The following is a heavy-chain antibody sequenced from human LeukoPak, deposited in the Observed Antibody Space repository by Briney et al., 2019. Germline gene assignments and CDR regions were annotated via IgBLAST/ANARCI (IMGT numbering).Heavy chain of an antibody. D-gene: IGHD7-27*01. CDR2: INHSGST. CDR3: ARRELGIYYFDY. Sequence: PSETLSLTCAVYGGSFSGYYWSWIRQPPGKGLEWIGEINHSGSTNYSPSLKSRVTISVDTSKNQFSLKLSSVTAADTAVYYCARRELGIYYFDYWGQGTLVTVSS. J-gene: IGHJ4*02. V-gene: IGHV4-34*01. CDR1: GGSFSGYY.